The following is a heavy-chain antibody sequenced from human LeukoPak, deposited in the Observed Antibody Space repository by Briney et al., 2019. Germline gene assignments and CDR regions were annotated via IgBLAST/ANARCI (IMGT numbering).Heavy chain of an antibody. CDR3: ARRRGYHFDY. CDR1: GDSITSRSNY. J-gene: IGHJ4*02. D-gene: IGHD3-10*01. V-gene: IGHV4-39*02. Sequence: SETLSLTCTVSGDSITSRSNYWGWFRQPRGKGLEWIGTISDGGSTFYNPSLQSRVTLSLDSSKNHFALRLKSVTDADTAHYYCARRRGYHFDYWGQGTLVTISS. CDR2: ISDGGST.